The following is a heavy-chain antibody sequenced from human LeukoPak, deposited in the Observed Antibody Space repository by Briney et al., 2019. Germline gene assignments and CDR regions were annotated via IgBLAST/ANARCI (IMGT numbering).Heavy chain of an antibody. CDR3: ARDLYGGYSVDY. CDR1: GFTFTSYS. J-gene: IGHJ4*02. CDR2: ISSSGNYI. D-gene: IGHD4-17*01. V-gene: IGHV3-21*01. Sequence: GGSLRLSCAASGFTFTSYSMNWVRQAPGKGLEWVSSISSSGNYIYYPDSVKGRFTISRDNANNSLYLQMNSLRAEDTAVYYCARDLYGGYSVDYWGQGTLVTVSS.